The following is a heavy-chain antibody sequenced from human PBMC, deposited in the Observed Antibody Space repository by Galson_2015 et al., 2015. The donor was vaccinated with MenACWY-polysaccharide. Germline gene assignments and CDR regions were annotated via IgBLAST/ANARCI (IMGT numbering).Heavy chain of an antibody. CDR3: ARDQTIFGLGSDY. V-gene: IGHV3-7*01. CDR2: IKKDGGEK. J-gene: IGHJ4*02. D-gene: IGHD3-3*01. CDR1: GFTFSSYW. Sequence: SLRLSCAASGFTFSSYWMSWVRQAPGKGLEWVANIKKDGGEKYYVDSVKGRFTISRDNAKNSLYLQMNSLRAEDTAVYYCARDQTIFGLGSDYWGQGTLVTVSS.